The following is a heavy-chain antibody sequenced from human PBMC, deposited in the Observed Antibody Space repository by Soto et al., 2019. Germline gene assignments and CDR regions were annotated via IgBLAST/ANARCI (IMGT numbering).Heavy chain of an antibody. V-gene: IGHV4-39*01. CDR1: SGRITSSYY. Sequence: SETLSLTCSVSSGRITSSYYWAWIRQTPGKGLQWIGSIDYSGSTYYKSSLKSRVTISVDTSKNQFSLKLRPVTAADTAIYFCARHKPAXPAYIGGHFD. CDR2: IDYSGST. CDR3: ARHKPAXPAYIGGHFD. J-gene: IGHJ4*01. D-gene: IGHD2-15*01.